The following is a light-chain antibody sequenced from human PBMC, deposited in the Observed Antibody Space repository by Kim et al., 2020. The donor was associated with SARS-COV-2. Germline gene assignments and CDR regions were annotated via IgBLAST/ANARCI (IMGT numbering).Light chain of an antibody. V-gene: IGLV2-8*01. CDR3: SSYAGSNNLV. CDR1: SSDVVGYNY. J-gene: IGLJ2*01. CDR2: EVT. Sequence: GQSVTISFTGTSSDVVGYNYVSWYQQHPGKAPKLMIYEVTKRPSGVPDRFSGSKSGNTVSLTVSGLQAEDEADYYCSSYAGSNNLVFGGGTQLTVL.